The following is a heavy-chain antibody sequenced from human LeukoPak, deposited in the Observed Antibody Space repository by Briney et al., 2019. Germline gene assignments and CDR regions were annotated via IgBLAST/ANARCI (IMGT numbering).Heavy chain of an antibody. Sequence: SETLPLTCTVSGYYISSGYYWGWIRQPPGKGLEWIGSIYHSGSTYYNPSLKSRVTISVDTSKNQFSLKLSSVTAADTAVYYCASNIDDSTGYWGQGTLVTVSS. J-gene: IGHJ4*02. CDR3: ASNIDDSTGY. V-gene: IGHV4-38-2*02. CDR1: GYYISSGYY. CDR2: IYHSGST. D-gene: IGHD3-3*01.